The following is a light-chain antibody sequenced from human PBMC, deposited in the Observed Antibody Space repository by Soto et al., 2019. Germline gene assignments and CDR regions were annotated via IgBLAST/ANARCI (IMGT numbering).Light chain of an antibody. J-gene: IGLJ1*01. Sequence: QSVLTQPASVSGSPGQSITISCTGTSSDVGGYNYVSWYQQHPGKAPKLMIYEVNNRPSGVSNRFSGSKSGNTASLTTSGLQAEDEADYYCSSYTSSSTRVFGTGTKVTVL. CDR1: SSDVGGYNY. CDR2: EVN. V-gene: IGLV2-14*01. CDR3: SSYTSSSTRV.